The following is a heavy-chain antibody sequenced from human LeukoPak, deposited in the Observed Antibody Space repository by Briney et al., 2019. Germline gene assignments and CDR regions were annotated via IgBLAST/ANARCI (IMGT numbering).Heavy chain of an antibody. J-gene: IGHJ4*02. CDR2: ISGSGGST. Sequence: GGSLRLSCAASGFTFSSYAMSWVRQAPGKGLEWVSAISGSGGSTYYADSVKGRFTISRDNSKNTLYLQMNSLRAEDTAVYYCAKDRYGSGSYYYTPHFDYWGQGTLVTVSS. CDR3: AKDRYGSGSYYYTPHFDY. CDR1: GFTFSSYA. D-gene: IGHD3-10*01. V-gene: IGHV3-23*01.